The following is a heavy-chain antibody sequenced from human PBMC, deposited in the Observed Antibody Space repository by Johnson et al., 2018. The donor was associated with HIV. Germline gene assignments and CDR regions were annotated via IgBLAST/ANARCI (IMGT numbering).Heavy chain of an antibody. Sequence: QVQLVESGGGVVQPGRSLRLSCAASGFTFSSYAMHWVRQAPGKGLEWVAFTQYDGSNKYYADSVKGRFTISRDNSKKTVYLHMNSLRAEDSAVYYCARDRAPFYSSSSTPFDVFDIWGQGTMVTVSS. V-gene: IGHV3-30*04. CDR3: ARDRAPFYSSSSTPFDVFDI. CDR1: GFTFSSYA. CDR2: TQYDGSNK. D-gene: IGHD6-6*01. J-gene: IGHJ3*02.